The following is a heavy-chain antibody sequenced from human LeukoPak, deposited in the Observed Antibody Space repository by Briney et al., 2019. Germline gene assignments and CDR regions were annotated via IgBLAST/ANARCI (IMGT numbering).Heavy chain of an antibody. CDR1: GYSFTDYY. Sequence: EASVRVSCKTSGYSFTDYYIHWVRQAPGQGLEWMGWINTKSGRTSSARKFQGRVTMTRDPSITTVYMDMAWPTSDDTAIYFCARADFIDAGPYLIGPWGQGTLVTVSS. V-gene: IGHV1-2*02. CDR2: INTKSGRT. D-gene: IGHD3-3*01. CDR3: ARADFIDAGPYLIGP. J-gene: IGHJ5*02.